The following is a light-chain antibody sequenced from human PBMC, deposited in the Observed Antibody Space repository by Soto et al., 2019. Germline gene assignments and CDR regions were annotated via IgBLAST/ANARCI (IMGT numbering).Light chain of an antibody. Sequence: QSALAQPASVSGSPGQSITISCTGTTSDVGRYDYVSWFQQHPGKAPKLIIYDVSHWPSGVSDRFSGSKSGNTASLTISGLKAEDEADYYCSYFTTITTFVFGTGTKVTVL. J-gene: IGLJ1*01. CDR3: SYFTTITTFV. CDR2: DVS. CDR1: TSDVGRYDY. V-gene: IGLV2-14*03.